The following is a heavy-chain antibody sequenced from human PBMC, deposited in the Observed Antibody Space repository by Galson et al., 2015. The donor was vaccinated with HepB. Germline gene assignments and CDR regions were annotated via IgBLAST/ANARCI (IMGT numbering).Heavy chain of an antibody. CDR2: INQDGSEK. CDR3: YAGHYFNS. D-gene: IGHD1-14*01. J-gene: IGHJ4*02. Sequence: SLRLSCAASGFVISRSWMNWIRQAPGKGLEWVANINQDGSEKYYVDSVKGRFTIFTDGAKNSLYLQMNSLRGEDTAVYYCYAGHYFNSWGQGTLVTVSS. CDR1: GFVISRSW. V-gene: IGHV3-7*01.